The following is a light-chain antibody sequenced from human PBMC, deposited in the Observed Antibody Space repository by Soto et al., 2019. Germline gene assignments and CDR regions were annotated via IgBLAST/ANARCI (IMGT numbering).Light chain of an antibody. CDR1: QRGNSSY. V-gene: IGKV3-20*01. CDR2: GAS. Sequence: EIVWTQAPGTPPLSPGERVTLSCRASQRGNSSYLAWYHHTPGQAPRPLIYGASTMATGIPDRFSGSESGTDFTLTIARLEPGAFALYYCQQSGNSAQTFGQPTTVDI. CDR3: QQSGNSAQT. J-gene: IGKJ1*01.